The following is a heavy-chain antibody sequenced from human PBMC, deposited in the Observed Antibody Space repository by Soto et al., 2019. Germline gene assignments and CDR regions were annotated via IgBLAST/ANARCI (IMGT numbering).Heavy chain of an antibody. V-gene: IGHV3-15*01. J-gene: IGHJ4*02. D-gene: IGHD2-21*02. CDR2: IKDIPAGGTT. Sequence: EVHLVESGGGLVKPGGSLRLSCAASGFTFSNAWMNWVRQAPGQGLEWVGRIKDIPAGGTTDYAAPVKGRFTVSRDDSKNTLYLQMDSLKSEDTAVYYCTTVESDWHKVGWGQGTLVTVSS. CDR3: TTVESDWHKVG. CDR1: GFTFSNAW.